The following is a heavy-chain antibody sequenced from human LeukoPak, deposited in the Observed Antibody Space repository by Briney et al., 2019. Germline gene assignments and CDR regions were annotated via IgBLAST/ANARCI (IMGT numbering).Heavy chain of an antibody. V-gene: IGHV4-39*07. J-gene: IGHJ4*02. CDR3: ARVFDS. CDR1: GGSVSTSDYY. Sequence: SETLSLTCTVSGGSVSTSDYYWGWIRQTPVKGLEWIGDVFYTGKTNYNPSLRGRATISIDTSKNQFSLKLTYVTAADTAVYYCARVFDSWGQGTLVTVSS. CDR2: VFYTGKT.